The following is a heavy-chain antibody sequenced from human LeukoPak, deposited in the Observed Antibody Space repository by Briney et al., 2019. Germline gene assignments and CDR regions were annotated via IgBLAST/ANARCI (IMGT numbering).Heavy chain of an antibody. CDR2: ISGSGAGT. V-gene: IGHV3-23*01. CDR3: AKDRHAPGRYCSSTTCFPFDP. J-gene: IGHJ5*02. D-gene: IGHD2-2*01. Sequence: GGSLRLSCAVSGFTFSSYDMSWVRQAPGKGLEWVSAISGSGAGTYYADSVKGRFTISRDNSKSTLYLQMNSLRAEDTAVYYCAKDRHAPGRYCSSTTCFPFDPWGQGTLVTVSS. CDR1: GFTFSSYD.